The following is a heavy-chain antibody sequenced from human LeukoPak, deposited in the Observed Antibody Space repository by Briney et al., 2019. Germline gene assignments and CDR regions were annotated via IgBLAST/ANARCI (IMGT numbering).Heavy chain of an antibody. V-gene: IGHV5-51*01. CDR2: IYPGDSDT. D-gene: IGHD6-13*01. CDR3: ARRISSWAAGYFDY. Sequence: GESLKISCKGSGYGFTSYWIGWVRQMPGKGLEWMGLIYPGDSDTRYSPSFQGQVTISADKSISTAYLQWSSLKASDTAMYYCARRISSWAAGYFDYWGQVTLVTVSS. J-gene: IGHJ4*02. CDR1: GYGFTSYW.